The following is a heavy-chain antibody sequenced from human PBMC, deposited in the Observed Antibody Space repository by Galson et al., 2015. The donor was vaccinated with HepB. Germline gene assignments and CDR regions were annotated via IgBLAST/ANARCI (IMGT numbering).Heavy chain of an antibody. D-gene: IGHD5-18*01. V-gene: IGHV3-21*01. CDR1: GFTFSSYS. CDR2: ISSSSSYI. Sequence: SLRLSCAASGFTFSSYSMNWVRQAPGKGLEWVSSISSSSSYIYYADSVKGRFTISRDNAKNSLYLQMNSLRAEDTAVYYCASPTAMAPNFDLWGRGTLVTVSS. CDR3: ASPTAMAPNFDL. J-gene: IGHJ2*01.